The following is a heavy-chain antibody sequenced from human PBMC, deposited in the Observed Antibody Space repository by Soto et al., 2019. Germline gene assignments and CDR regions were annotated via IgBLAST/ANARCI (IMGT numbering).Heavy chain of an antibody. CDR3: ARGKAGPNCFDY. Sequence: EVQLVESGGGLVQPGGSLRLSCAASGFTFSSYAMHWVRQAPGKGLEYVSAISSNGGSTYYANSVKGRFTISRDNSKNTLYLRMGSLRAEDMAVYYCARGKAGPNCFDYWGQGTLVTVSS. CDR1: GFTFSSYA. CDR2: ISSNGGST. D-gene: IGHD6-13*01. J-gene: IGHJ4*02. V-gene: IGHV3-64*01.